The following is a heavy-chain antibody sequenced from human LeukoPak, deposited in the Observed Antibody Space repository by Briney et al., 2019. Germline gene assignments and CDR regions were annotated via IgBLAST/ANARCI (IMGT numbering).Heavy chain of an antibody. CDR2: INHSGST. CDR1: GGSFSGYY. D-gene: IGHD5-18*01. Sequence: SETLSLTCAAYGGSFSGYYWSWIRQPPGKGLEWIGEINHSGSTSYNPSLKSRVTISVDTSKNQFSLKLSSVTAADTAVYYCARGDSYGYLTANYFDYWGQGTLVTVSS. CDR3: ARGDSYGYLTANYFDY. V-gene: IGHV4-34*01. J-gene: IGHJ4*02.